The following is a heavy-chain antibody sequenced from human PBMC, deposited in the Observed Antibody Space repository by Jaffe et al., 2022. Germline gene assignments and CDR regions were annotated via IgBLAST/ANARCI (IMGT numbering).Heavy chain of an antibody. CDR1: GFTFSNFG. CDR3: AKDIQWGINFYHLDY. V-gene: IGHV3-30*02. J-gene: IGHJ4*02. D-gene: IGHD3-16*01. CDR2: IPYDGRNK. Sequence: QVQLVESGGGVVQPGGSLRLFCAVSGFTFSNFGMHWVRQAPGKGLEWVAFIPYDGRNKYYADSVKGRFTISRDNSKNTLILQMSSLRAEDTAVYYCAKDIQWGINFYHLDYWGQGTLVTVSS.